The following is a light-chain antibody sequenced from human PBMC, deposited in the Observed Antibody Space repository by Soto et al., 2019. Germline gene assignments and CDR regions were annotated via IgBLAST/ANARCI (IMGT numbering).Light chain of an antibody. J-gene: IGKJ1*01. Sequence: EIVLTQSPGTLSLSPGERATLSCRASQSVSSTSLSWYQQKPGQAPRLLIYGPSTRATGIADRFSGSRSGTDFSLTISRLEPEDFAVDYCQQYRSSSWTFGQGTKVESK. CDR1: QSVSSTS. CDR3: QQYRSSSWT. CDR2: GPS. V-gene: IGKV3-20*01.